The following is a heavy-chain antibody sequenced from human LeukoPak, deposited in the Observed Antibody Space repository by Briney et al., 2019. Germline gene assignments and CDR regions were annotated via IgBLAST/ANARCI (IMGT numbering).Heavy chain of an antibody. Sequence: GRSLRLSCAASGFTFSRSTMHWVRQAPDKGLDWVAVIPYDGSSQYYADSVKGRFTISRDKFKRTVSLEMNSLRAGDTAVYYCAKDAQRGFDYSNSLEHWGQGSLVIVSS. CDR3: AKDAQRGFDYSNSLEH. D-gene: IGHD4-11*01. V-gene: IGHV3-30*14. CDR2: IPYDGSSQ. J-gene: IGHJ5*02. CDR1: GFTFSRST.